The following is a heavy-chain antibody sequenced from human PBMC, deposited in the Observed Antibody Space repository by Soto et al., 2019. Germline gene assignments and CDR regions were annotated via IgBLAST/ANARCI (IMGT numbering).Heavy chain of an antibody. J-gene: IGHJ5*02. CDR3: ARVYMFRGVGRWFDP. D-gene: IGHD3-10*01. CDR2: INPNTGVT. CDR1: GYTITGYY. Sequence: ASVKVSCKASGYTITGYYIHWVRQAPRQGLEWMGWINPNTGVTKYSQKFQGSVTMTRDTSLNTAYMELTRLKFDDTAVYYCARVYMFRGVGRWFDPWGRGTLVTVSS. V-gene: IGHV1-2*04.